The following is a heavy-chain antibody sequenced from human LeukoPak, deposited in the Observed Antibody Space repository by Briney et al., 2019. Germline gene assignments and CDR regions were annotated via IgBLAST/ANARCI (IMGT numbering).Heavy chain of an antibody. CDR1: AYTFTDYY. Sequence: ASVKVSCKASAYTFTDYYMPWVRQAPGQGLEWMGRINPNSGGTNYAQKFQGRVTMTRDTSISTAYMELSRLRSDDTAVYYCARPGYCSSTSCFYYFDYWGQGTLVTVSS. D-gene: IGHD2-2*01. J-gene: IGHJ4*02. CDR3: ARPGYCSSTSCFYYFDY. V-gene: IGHV1-2*06. CDR2: INPNSGGT.